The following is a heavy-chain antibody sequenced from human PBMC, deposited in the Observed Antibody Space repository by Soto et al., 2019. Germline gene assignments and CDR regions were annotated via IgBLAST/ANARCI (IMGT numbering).Heavy chain of an antibody. CDR2: IYYDGTT. D-gene: IGHD6-19*01. J-gene: IGHJ4*02. Sequence: SETLSVTYTVSGGTISTFYWSWFRQSTERGLEWIGYIYYDGTTSYNPSLKSRVTMSVDTSKDQFSLNLRSVAAADTAVYYCARASGWSWYFEFWGQGTPVTVSS. CDR1: GGTISTFY. CDR3: ARASGWSWYFEF. V-gene: IGHV4-59*01.